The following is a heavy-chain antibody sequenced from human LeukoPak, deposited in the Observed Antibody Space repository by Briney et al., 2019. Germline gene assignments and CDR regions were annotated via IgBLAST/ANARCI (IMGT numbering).Heavy chain of an antibody. CDR2: ISYDGSNK. J-gene: IGHJ4*02. V-gene: IGHV3-30*04. Sequence: PGGSLRLSCAASGFTFSSYALHWVRQAPGKGLEWVAVISYDGSNKYYTYSVKGRFSISRDNSKNTLYLQMNSLRAEDTAVYYCARGPSGYHNTGGQGTLVTVSS. CDR1: GFTFSSYA. D-gene: IGHD5-12*01. CDR3: ARGPSGYHNT.